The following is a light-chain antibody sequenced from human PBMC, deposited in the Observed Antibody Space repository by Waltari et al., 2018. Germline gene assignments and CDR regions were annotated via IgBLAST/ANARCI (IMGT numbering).Light chain of an antibody. CDR3: QVWDSDSDHRV. CDR1: NIGSQS. CDR2: HVS. J-gene: IGLJ3*02. Sequence: SYVLTQAPSLSVAPGTTASFTCGGNNIGSQSVHWYQQKPGKAPVLVIYHVSSRPSGIPERFSGSKSGNTATLTISGVDAGDEAEYYCQVWDSDSDHRVFGGGIKLTVL. V-gene: IGLV3-21*04.